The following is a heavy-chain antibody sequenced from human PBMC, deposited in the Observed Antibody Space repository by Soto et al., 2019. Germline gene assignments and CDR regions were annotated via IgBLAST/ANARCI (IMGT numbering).Heavy chain of an antibody. V-gene: IGHV3-74*01. CDR1: GLTFNRYW. CDR3: AREFCSGGNCYTYYFDP. CDR2: INTVGSNT. J-gene: IGHJ5*02. Sequence: DVQLVETGGGVVPPGGSLRLSCAASGLTFNRYWMHWVRHAPGKGLVWVSHINTVGSNTNYADSVKGRFTISRDNAKSTLFLQMNSLRDEDTAVYYCAREFCSGGNCYTYYFDPWGQGIPVTVSS. D-gene: IGHD2-15*01.